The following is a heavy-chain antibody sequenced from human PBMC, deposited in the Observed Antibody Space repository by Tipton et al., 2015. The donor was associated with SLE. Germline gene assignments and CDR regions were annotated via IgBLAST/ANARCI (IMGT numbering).Heavy chain of an antibody. V-gene: IGHV4-59*11. J-gene: IGHJ3*02. CDR3: ARERSSSYDAFDI. CDR2: IYHTGST. D-gene: IGHD6-13*01. Sequence: TLSLTCSISGGSISSHYWSWIRQSPGKGLEWIGYIYHTGSTNYSPSFKSRVTMSVDTSNNQFSLKLNSVTAADTAVYYRARERSSSYDAFDIWGQGAKVTVSS. CDR1: GGSISSHY.